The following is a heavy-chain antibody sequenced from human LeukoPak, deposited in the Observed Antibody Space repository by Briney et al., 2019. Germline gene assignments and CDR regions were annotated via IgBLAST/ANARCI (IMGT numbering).Heavy chain of an antibody. CDR2: ISYDGSNK. Sequence: GGSLRLSCAASGFTFSSYGMHWVRQAPGKGLEWVAVISYDGSNKYYADSVKGRFTISRDNAKNSLYLQMNSLRAEDTAVYYCARDGYSSGWYSPRTTNHFDYWGQGTLVTVSS. D-gene: IGHD6-19*01. V-gene: IGHV3-30*03. CDR3: ARDGYSSGWYSPRTTNHFDY. J-gene: IGHJ4*02. CDR1: GFTFSSYG.